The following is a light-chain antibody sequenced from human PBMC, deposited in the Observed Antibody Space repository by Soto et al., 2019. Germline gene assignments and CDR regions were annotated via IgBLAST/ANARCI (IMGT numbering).Light chain of an antibody. V-gene: IGKV3-20*01. J-gene: IGKJ4*01. CDR1: QSVTSNY. CDR3: QQYDTSPPLT. CDR2: GAS. Sequence: EIVLTQSPGTLSLSPGDRATLSCRASQSVTSNYLAWYQQKPGQAPRLLLYGASRRAIGIPDRFSGSGCGTDFTLTISRLEPEDFAVYYCQQYDTSPPLTFGGGTKVEIK.